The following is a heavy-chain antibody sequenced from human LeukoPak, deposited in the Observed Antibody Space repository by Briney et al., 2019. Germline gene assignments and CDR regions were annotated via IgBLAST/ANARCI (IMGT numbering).Heavy chain of an antibody. V-gene: IGHV1-8*01. CDR1: GYTFTSYD. D-gene: IGHD6-13*01. CDR3: ARGKSGRAAAGYDY. Sequence: GASVKVSCKAFGYTFTSYDINWVRQATGQGLEWMGWMNPNSGNTGYAQKFQGRVTMTRNTSISTAYMELSSLRSEDTAVYYCARGKSGRAAAGYDYWGQGTLVTVSS. CDR2: MNPNSGNT. J-gene: IGHJ4*02.